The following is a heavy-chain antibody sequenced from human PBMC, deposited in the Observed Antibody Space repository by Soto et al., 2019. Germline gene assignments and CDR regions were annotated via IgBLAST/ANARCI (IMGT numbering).Heavy chain of an antibody. Sequence: GGSLRLSCAASGFTFSSYAMSWVRQAPGKGLEWVSAISGSGGSTYYADSVKGRFTISRDNSRNTLYLQMSSRRAEDTAVYYCRQSSERVGGCSGGSCYDLGYYYYGMDVWGQGTTVTVSS. V-gene: IGHV3-23*01. CDR1: GFTFSSYA. CDR3: RQSSERVGGCSGGSCYDLGYYYYGMDV. D-gene: IGHD2-15*01. J-gene: IGHJ6*02. CDR2: ISGSGGST.